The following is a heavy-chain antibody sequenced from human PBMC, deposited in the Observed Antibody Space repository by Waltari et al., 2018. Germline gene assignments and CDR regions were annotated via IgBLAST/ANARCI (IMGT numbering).Heavy chain of an antibody. V-gene: IGHV3-33*06. D-gene: IGHD3-10*01. Sequence: QVQLVESGGGVVQPGRSLRLSCAASGFTFSSYGMHWFRQAPGKGLGWVAVIWYDGINKYYADSVKGRFTISRDNSKNTLYLQMNSLRAEDTAVYYCAKLGLFRTGTMVRPSTIDYWGQGTLVTVSS. CDR1: GFTFSSYG. CDR2: IWYDGINK. J-gene: IGHJ4*02. CDR3: AKLGLFRTGTMVRPSTIDY.